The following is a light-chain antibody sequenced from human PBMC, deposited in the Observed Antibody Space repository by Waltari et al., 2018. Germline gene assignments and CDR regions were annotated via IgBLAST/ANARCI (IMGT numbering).Light chain of an antibody. CDR2: WAS. CDR3: QQYYTTPRT. CDR1: QSLLYSSNNKNY. J-gene: IGKJ4*01. V-gene: IGKV4-1*01. Sequence: DIVMTQSPDSLAVSLGARATINCKSSQSLLYSSNNKNYLAWYQQKPGQPPKMLIYWASTRESGVPDRFSASGSGTDFTLSISTLQAEDVAVYYCQQYYTTPRTFGGGTKVELK.